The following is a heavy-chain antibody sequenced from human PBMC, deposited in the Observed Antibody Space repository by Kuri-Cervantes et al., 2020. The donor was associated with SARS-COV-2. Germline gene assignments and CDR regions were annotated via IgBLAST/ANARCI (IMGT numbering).Heavy chain of an antibody. CDR2: IQEDGNEK. CDR1: GFTFSDYY. J-gene: IGHJ4*02. Sequence: GGSLRLSCAASGFTFSDYYMNWVRQAPGKGLEWVANIQEDGNEKYYVDSVKGRFTISRDNARNSLDLQINSLRAEDTAVYYCAKRTSTGEYSIPSGPLDYWGQGTLVTVSS. D-gene: IGHD6-6*01. CDR3: AKRTSTGEYSIPSGPLDY. V-gene: IGHV3-7*03.